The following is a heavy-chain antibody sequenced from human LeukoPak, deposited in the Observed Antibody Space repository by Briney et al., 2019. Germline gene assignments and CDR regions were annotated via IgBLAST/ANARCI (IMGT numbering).Heavy chain of an antibody. CDR2: IKQDGGEK. J-gene: IGHJ4*01. D-gene: IGHD6-13*01. V-gene: IGHV3-7*01. CDR1: GFTFSSYW. CDR3: ARDGTAAGLYFDL. Sequence: GGSLRLSCTVSGFTFSSYWMNWVRQAPGKGLEWVASIKQDGGEKSYVDSVKGRFTISRDNAKNSLYLQMSSLRAEDTAVYYCARDGTAAGLYFDLWGQGTLVTVSS.